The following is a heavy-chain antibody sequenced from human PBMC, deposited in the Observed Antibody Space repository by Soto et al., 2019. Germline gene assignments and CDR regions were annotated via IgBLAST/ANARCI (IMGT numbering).Heavy chain of an antibody. J-gene: IGHJ6*02. CDR1: GFTFSDHA. D-gene: IGHD4-17*01. CDR2: VWFDGGNK. V-gene: IGHV3-33*01. CDR3: ERAPSGDYTLYHYYTMDV. Sequence: QVQLVASGGGVVQPGTSLRLSCEAAGFTFSDHAMHWVRQAPGKGLEWVAVVWFDGGNKFYTDSVKGRFTISRDNSKNTLFLQMNSLRVVYTAVYYCERAPSGDYTLYHYYTMDVWGQGTPVTVSS.